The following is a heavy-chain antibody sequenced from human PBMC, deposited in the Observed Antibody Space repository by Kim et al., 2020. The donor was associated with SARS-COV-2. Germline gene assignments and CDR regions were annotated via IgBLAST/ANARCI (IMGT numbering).Heavy chain of an antibody. Sequence: SETLSLTCTVSGGSISNYYWTWIRQPPGKPLEWIGYIHISGKTNYNPSLNSRVTMSVDTSKNQFSLKLTSVTAADTALYFCARDDSGWYNDYFFYNGLDVWGPGTKVTVSS. D-gene: IGHD6-19*01. CDR2: IHISGKT. J-gene: IGHJ6*02. CDR3: ARDDSGWYNDYFFYNGLDV. V-gene: IGHV4-4*07. CDR1: GGSISNYY.